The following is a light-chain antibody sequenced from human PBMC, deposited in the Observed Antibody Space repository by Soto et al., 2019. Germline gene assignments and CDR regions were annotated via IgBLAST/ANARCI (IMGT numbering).Light chain of an antibody. CDR1: QSISSR. V-gene: IGKV1-5*01. Sequence: DIHMTQSPSTLSASVGDRVTITCRASQSISSRLAWYQQKPGKAPKLLIYDASSLESGVPSRFSGSGSGTEFTLTISSLQPDDFATYYCQQYNSYSGTFGQGTKVEIK. CDR2: DAS. CDR3: QQYNSYSGT. J-gene: IGKJ1*01.